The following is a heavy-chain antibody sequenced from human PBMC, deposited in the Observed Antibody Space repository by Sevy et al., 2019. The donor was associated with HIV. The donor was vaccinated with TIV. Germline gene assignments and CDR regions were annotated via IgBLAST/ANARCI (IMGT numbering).Heavy chain of an antibody. D-gene: IGHD4-17*01. J-gene: IGHJ4*02. CDR1: GFTFGSHA. CDR2: ISGSGEST. V-gene: IGHV3-23*01. Sequence: GGSLRLSCAASGFTFGSHAMTWVRQAPGKGLEWVSAISGSGESTYYAKSARGRFTISRDNSKSTLHLQMNRLRAEDTALYYCARSTLPYGDYHFGLWGQGTPVTVSS. CDR3: ARSTLPYGDYHFGL.